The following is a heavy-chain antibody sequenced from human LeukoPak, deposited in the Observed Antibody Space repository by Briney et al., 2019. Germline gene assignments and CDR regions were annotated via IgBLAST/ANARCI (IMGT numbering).Heavy chain of an antibody. CDR3: ARAAYYRFDY. J-gene: IGHJ4*02. V-gene: IGHV3-74*01. Sequence: GGSLRLSCATSGFTFSTSWLHWVRQAPGKGLVWVSRINGDGSTINYADSVKGRFTVSRDNARSTLYLQMSSLRDEDAAVYYCARAAYYRFDYWGQGTLVTVSS. CDR1: GFTFSTSW. CDR2: INGDGSTI. D-gene: IGHD1-26*01.